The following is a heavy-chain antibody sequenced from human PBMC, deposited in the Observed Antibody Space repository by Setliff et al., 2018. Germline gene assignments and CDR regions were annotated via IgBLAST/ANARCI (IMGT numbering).Heavy chain of an antibody. J-gene: IGHJ2*01. Sequence: KPSETLSLTCTVSGGSISSSSYYWGWIRQPPGKGLEWIGSIYYSGSTYYNPSLKSRVTISVDTSKNQFSLKLSSVTAADTAVYYCAREETYYSNSWWPAKTHWYFDLWGRGTLVTVSS. CDR2: IYYSGST. V-gene: IGHV4-39*07. CDR1: GGSISSSSYY. CDR3: AREETYYSNSWWPAKTHWYFDL. D-gene: IGHD4-4*01.